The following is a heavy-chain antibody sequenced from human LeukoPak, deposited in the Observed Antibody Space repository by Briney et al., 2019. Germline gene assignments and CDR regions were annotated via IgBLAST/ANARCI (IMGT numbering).Heavy chain of an antibody. CDR3: AKGPKQLVGMDYYYYMDV. CDR2: IQNDGSKK. J-gene: IGHJ6*03. Sequence: GGSLRLSCAASGFTFSSYAMHWLRQAPGRGLEWVAFIQNDGSKKSYVDSVKGRFTISRDNSKSTLHLQMNSLRAEDTAVYYCAKGPKQLVGMDYYYYMDVWGKGTTVTISS. CDR1: GFTFSSYA. D-gene: IGHD6-13*01. V-gene: IGHV3-30*02.